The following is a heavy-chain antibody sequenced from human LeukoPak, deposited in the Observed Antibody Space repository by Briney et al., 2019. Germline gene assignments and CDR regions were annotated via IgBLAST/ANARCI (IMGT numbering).Heavy chain of an antibody. CDR1: GFTFSTYS. J-gene: IGHJ4*02. Sequence: KPGGSLRLSCAASGFTFSTYSMNWVRQAPGKGLEWVSSISTDSSYIDYADSVKGRFTISRDNAKNSLFLQMNSLRAEDTAVYYCARDVGLDYWGQGTLVTVSS. CDR2: ISTDSSYI. V-gene: IGHV3-21*01. CDR3: ARDVGLDY. D-gene: IGHD2-15*01.